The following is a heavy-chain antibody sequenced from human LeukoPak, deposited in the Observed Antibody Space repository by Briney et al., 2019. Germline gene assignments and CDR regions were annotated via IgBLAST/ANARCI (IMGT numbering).Heavy chain of an antibody. CDR2: INPNGGGT. CDR1: GYTLTGYY. J-gene: IGHJ5*02. V-gene: IGHV1-2*02. CDR3: ARDLAYGDPPSGFDP. D-gene: IGHD4-17*01. Sequence: ASVKVSCKASGYTLTGYYMHWVRQAPGQGLEWMGWINPNGGGTNYAQKFQGRVTMTRDTSITTAYMELSSLRSDDTAVYFCARDLAYGDPPSGFDPWGQGTLVTVSS.